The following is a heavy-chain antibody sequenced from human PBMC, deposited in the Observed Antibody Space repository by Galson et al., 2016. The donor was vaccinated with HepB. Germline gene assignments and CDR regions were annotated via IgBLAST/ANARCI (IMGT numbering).Heavy chain of an antibody. CDR3: ARDGWRYFDH. V-gene: IGHV3-11*04. CDR2: ITASGDST. J-gene: IGHJ4*02. D-gene: IGHD2-15*01. CDR1: GYSFAYYG. Sequence: SLRLSCAASGYSFAYYGISWVRQAPGKGLEWIAFITASGDSTNYAASVRGRFTISRDNAGSSLFLQMNSLTAEDTATCYCARDGWRYFDHWGQGTLVTVSS.